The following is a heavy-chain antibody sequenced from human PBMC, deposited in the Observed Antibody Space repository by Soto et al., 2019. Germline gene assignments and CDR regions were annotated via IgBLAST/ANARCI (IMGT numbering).Heavy chain of an antibody. CDR1: GFTFSSYW. V-gene: IGHV3-74*01. D-gene: IGHD3-22*01. Sequence: EVQLVESWGGLVQTGGSLRLSCAASGFTFSSYWMHWVRQAPGKGLVWVSRINSDGSSTSYAESVKGRFTFSRDNAKNTLYLQMNRLRAEDTAVYYCARGSYSSGYYYDAFDIWGQGTMVTVSS. J-gene: IGHJ3*02. CDR3: ARGSYSSGYYYDAFDI. CDR2: INSDGSST.